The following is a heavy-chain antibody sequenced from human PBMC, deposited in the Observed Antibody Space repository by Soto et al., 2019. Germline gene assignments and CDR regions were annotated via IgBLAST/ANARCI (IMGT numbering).Heavy chain of an antibody. CDR3: ARDPNGDIVATDYFDY. Sequence: GGSLRLSCAASGFTVSSNYMSWVRQAPGKGLEWVSVIYSGGSTYYADSVKGRFTISRDNSKNTLYLQMNSLRAEDTAVYYCARDPNGDIVATDYFDYWGQGTLVTVSS. J-gene: IGHJ4*02. CDR2: IYSGGST. V-gene: IGHV3-66*01. CDR1: GFTVSSNY. D-gene: IGHD5-12*01.